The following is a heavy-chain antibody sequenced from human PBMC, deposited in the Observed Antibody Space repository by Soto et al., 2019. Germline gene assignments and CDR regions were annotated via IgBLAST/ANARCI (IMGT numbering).Heavy chain of an antibody. CDR2: MNPNSGNT. Sequence: QVQLVQSGAEVKKPGASVKVSCKASGYTFTSYDINWVRQATGQGLEWMGWMNPNSGNTGYAQKCQGRVTMTRNTSISTAYMELSSLRSEDTAVYYCARRGYSSSWYYYYYYGRDVWGQGTTVTVSS. D-gene: IGHD6-13*01. J-gene: IGHJ6*02. CDR1: GYTFTSYD. V-gene: IGHV1-8*01. CDR3: ARRGYSSSWYYYYYYGRDV.